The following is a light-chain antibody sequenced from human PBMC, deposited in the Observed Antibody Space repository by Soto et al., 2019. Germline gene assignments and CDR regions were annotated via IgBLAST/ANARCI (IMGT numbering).Light chain of an antibody. CDR1: QSISTH. V-gene: IGKV1-39*01. CDR2: AAS. Sequence: DLQLAQAPSTLSAHVGAIVTNTRRASQSISTHLNWYQQTPGKAPKLLIYAASSLQSGVPSRFSGSGSGTDFTLTISSLQPEDFATYYCQRSYSTPWTFGQGTTVDIK. J-gene: IGKJ1*01. CDR3: QRSYSTPWT.